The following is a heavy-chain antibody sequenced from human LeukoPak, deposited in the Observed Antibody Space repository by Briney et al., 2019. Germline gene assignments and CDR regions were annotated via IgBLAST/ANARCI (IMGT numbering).Heavy chain of an antibody. V-gene: IGHV3-21*01. CDR3: AREGENGDYDY. Sequence: GGSLRLSCVSSGFTFSNYWMKWVRQAPGKGLEWVSSISSSSSYIYYADSVKGRFTISRDNAKNSLYLQMNSLRAEDTAVYYCAREGENGDYDYWGQGTLVTVSS. CDR1: GFTFSNYW. D-gene: IGHD4-17*01. J-gene: IGHJ4*02. CDR2: ISSSSSYI.